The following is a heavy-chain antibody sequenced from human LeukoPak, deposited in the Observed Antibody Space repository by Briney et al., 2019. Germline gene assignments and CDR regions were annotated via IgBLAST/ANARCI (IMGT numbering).Heavy chain of an antibody. Sequence: RPGGCLRLSCAASGSTFSSSAMSWVSQRPGKWLEWGSGISGGGGSTNYTDSVKDRFTISRDNPKNTLYLQMNSLRAEDTAVYYCAKDGGVVTAFFQHWGQGTLVTVSS. CDR1: GSTFSSSA. CDR3: AKDGGVVTAFFQH. J-gene: IGHJ1*01. CDR2: ISGGGGST. V-gene: IGHV3-23*01. D-gene: IGHD2-21*02.